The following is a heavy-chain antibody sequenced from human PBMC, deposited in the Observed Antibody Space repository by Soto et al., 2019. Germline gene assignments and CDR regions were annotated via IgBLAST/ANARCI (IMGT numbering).Heavy chain of an antibody. CDR2: ISYDGSNK. V-gene: IGHV3-30-3*01. CDR3: ARAPYDSRLYYFDY. D-gene: IGHD3-22*01. Sequence: QVQLVESGGGVVQPGRSLRLSCAASGFTFSSYAMHWVRQAPGKGLEWVAVISYDGSNKYYADSVKGRFTISRDNYKNTLYLQMNSLRAEDTAVYYCARAPYDSRLYYFDYWGQGTLVTVSS. CDR1: GFTFSSYA. J-gene: IGHJ4*02.